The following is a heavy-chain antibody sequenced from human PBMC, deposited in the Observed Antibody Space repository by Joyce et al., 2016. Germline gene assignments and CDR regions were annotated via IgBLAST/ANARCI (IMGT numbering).Heavy chain of an antibody. CDR2: IYYSGST. D-gene: IGHD6-19*01. J-gene: IGHJ5*02. CDR3: ARDRSGFSSGWYWFDP. V-gene: IGHV4-59*01. Sequence: QVQLQESGPGQVKPSETLSLTCTVSGGSINNYYYNWIRQSPEKGLEWIGNIYYSGSTNYNPSLKSRVSMSVDTSKNQFSLKLTSVTAADTAVYYCARDRSGFSSGWYWFDPWGPGTLVTISS. CDR1: GGSINNYY.